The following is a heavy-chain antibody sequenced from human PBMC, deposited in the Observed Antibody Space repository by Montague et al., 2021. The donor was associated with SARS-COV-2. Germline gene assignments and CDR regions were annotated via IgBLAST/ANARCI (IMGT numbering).Heavy chain of an antibody. J-gene: IGHJ4*02. D-gene: IGHD2-15*01. CDR2: ISSSSSYI. V-gene: IGHV3-21*01. Sequence: SLRLSCAASGFTFSSYGMHWVRQAPGKGLEWVSSISSSSSYIYYADSVKGRFTISRDNAKNSLYLQMNSLRAEDTAVYYCARDIASYCSGGSCYYFDYWGQGTLVTVS. CDR3: ARDIASYCSGGSCYYFDY. CDR1: GFTFSSYG.